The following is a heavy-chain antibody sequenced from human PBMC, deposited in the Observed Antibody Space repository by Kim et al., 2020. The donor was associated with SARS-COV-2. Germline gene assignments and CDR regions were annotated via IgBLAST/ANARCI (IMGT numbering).Heavy chain of an antibody. CDR3: ARHFGREFWSGYRY. Sequence: PSLKSRVTMSVDTSKTQFSLKLSSVTAADTAVYYCARHFGREFWSGYRYWGQGTLVTVSS. J-gene: IGHJ4*02. D-gene: IGHD3-3*01. V-gene: IGHV4-39*01.